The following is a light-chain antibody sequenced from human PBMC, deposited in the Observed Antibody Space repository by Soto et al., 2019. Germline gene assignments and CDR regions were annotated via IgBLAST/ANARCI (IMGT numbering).Light chain of an antibody. CDR3: QQYAGSPRT. CDR2: SAS. CDR1: QSLSSSY. Sequence: EIVLTQSPGTLSVSPGERATLSCRASQSLSSSYLAWFQQKSGQAPRLLIYSASRRATGIPDRFTGSGSGTDFTLTINRVEPEDFAVYFCQQYAGSPRTFGQGTKVDI. J-gene: IGKJ1*01. V-gene: IGKV3-20*01.